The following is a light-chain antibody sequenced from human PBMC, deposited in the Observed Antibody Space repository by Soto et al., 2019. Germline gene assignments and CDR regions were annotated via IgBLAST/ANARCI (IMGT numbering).Light chain of an antibody. CDR1: QSVGSN. Sequence: EIVMTQSPATLSVSPGERATLSCRASQSVGSNLAWYQQKPGQAPRLLIYGASTRATGIPARFSGSGSGTDFTLTISSLEPEDFAVYYCQQRFNWQVTFGQGTRLEIK. V-gene: IGKV3-15*01. CDR3: QQRFNWQVT. CDR2: GAS. J-gene: IGKJ5*01.